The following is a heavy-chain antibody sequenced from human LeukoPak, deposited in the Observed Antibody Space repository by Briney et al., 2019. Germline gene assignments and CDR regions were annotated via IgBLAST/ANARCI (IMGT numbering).Heavy chain of an antibody. CDR1: GGSMSSYY. D-gene: IGHD2-8*01. Sequence: PSETLSLTCTVSGGSMSSYYWSWIRQPPGKGLEWIGYIYYSGSTNYSPSLKSRVTISVDTSKSQFSLKLSSVTAADTAVYYCARNTKTSTNVDYWGQGTLVTVSS. J-gene: IGHJ4*02. CDR3: ARNTKTSTNVDY. CDR2: IYYSGST. V-gene: IGHV4-59*08.